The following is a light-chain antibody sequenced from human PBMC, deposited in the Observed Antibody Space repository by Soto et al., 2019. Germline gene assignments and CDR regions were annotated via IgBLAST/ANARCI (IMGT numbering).Light chain of an antibody. CDR3: AAWDDSLSGPV. J-gene: IGLJ3*02. CDR1: SPNIGSNY. CDR2: RNN. V-gene: IGLV1-47*01. Sequence: QSVLTQPPSASGTPGQRVTISCSGSSPNIGSNYVYWYQQLPGTAPKLLIYRNNQRPSGVPDRFSGSKSGTSASLAISGFRSEDETDYHCAAWDDSLSGPVFGGGTKVTVL.